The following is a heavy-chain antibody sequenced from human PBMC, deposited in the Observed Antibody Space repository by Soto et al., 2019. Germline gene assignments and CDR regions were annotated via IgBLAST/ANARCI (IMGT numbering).Heavy chain of an antibody. V-gene: IGHV3-33*01. CDR1: GFTFSIYG. CDR2: IWFDGSNK. D-gene: IGHD5-12*01. Sequence: PGGSLRLSCAASGFTFSIYGIHWVRQAPGKGLEWVAVIWFDGSNKYYADSVKGRFTISRDNSQNTLSLQMNSLRAEDTAVYYCARGHDWLQSPIAVWGQGTLVTVSS. J-gene: IGHJ4*02. CDR3: ARGHDWLQSPIAV.